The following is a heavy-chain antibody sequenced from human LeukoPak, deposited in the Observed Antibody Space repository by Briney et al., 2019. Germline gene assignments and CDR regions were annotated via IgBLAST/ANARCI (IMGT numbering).Heavy chain of an antibody. V-gene: IGHV3-21*06. CDR1: GFTFSSYA. CDR3: AGAIGYSSSWYDY. Sequence: GGSLRLSCAASGFTFSSYAMSWVRQAPGKGLEWVSSISGSGSYIYYADSVKGRFTISRDNAKNSLYLQMNSLRAEDTAVYYCAGAIGYSSSWYDYWGQGTLVTVSS. D-gene: IGHD6-13*01. J-gene: IGHJ4*02. CDR2: ISGSGSYI.